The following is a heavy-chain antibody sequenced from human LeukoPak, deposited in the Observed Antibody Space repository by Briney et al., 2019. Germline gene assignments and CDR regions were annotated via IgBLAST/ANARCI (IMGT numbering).Heavy chain of an antibody. Sequence: SQTLSLTCSVSGGSISSGAYFWSWIRQPPGKGLEWIGYVYYSGSTNHNPSLKSRVTISVDTSKNQFSLKLTSVTAADTAVYYCARGDSGSFSQFDCWGQGTLVTVSS. V-gene: IGHV4-61*08. CDR3: ARGDSGSFSQFDC. CDR2: VYYSGST. J-gene: IGHJ4*02. CDR1: GGSISSGAYF. D-gene: IGHD1-26*01.